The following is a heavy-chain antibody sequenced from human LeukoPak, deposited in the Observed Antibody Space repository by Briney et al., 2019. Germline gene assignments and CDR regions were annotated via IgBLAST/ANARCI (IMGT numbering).Heavy chain of an antibody. Sequence: ASVKVSCKASGYTFTSYGISWVRQALGQGLEWMGWINPNSGGTNYAQKFQGRVTMTRDTSISTAYMELSRLRSDDTAVYYCARDQGQLSSFDYWGQGTLVTVSS. J-gene: IGHJ4*02. V-gene: IGHV1-2*02. CDR1: GYTFTSYG. CDR2: INPNSGGT. CDR3: ARDQGQLSSFDY. D-gene: IGHD3-16*02.